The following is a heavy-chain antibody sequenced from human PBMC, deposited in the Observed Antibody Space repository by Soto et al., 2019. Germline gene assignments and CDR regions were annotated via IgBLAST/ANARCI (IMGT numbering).Heavy chain of an antibody. V-gene: IGHV3-33*01. D-gene: IGHD6-6*01. Sequence: GGSLRLSCAATGFTFRSYGMHWVSQAPGKGLEWVAVIWYDGSNKYYADSVKGRFTISRDNSKNTLYLQMNSLRAEDTAVYYCARDLAARLYYYYGMDVWGQGTTVTVSS. CDR3: ARDLAARLYYYYGMDV. J-gene: IGHJ6*02. CDR1: GFTFRSYG. CDR2: IWYDGSNK.